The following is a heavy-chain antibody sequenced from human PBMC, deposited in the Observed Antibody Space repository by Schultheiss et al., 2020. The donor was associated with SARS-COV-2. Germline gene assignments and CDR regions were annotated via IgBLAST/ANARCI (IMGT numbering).Heavy chain of an antibody. Sequence: SLKISCAASGFTFDTYAMHWVRQAPGKGLEWVSGISWNSGFIGYADSVKGRFTISRDNSKNTLYLQMNSLRAEDTAVYYCARGLVPANGDSLDYWGQGTLVTVSS. V-gene: IGHV3-9*01. CDR3: ARGLVPANGDSLDY. D-gene: IGHD3-16*01. J-gene: IGHJ4*02. CDR2: ISWNSGFI. CDR1: GFTFDTYA.